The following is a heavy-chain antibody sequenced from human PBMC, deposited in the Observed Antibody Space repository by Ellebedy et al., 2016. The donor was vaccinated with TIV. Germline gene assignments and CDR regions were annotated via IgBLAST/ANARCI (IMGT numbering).Heavy chain of an antibody. Sequence: SETLSLTXTVSGYSISSGYYWGWIRQPPGKGLEWIGSIYHSGSTYYNPSLKSRVTISVDTSKNQFSLKLSSVTAADTAVYYCAGLDFDWLSKYWGQGTLVTVSS. V-gene: IGHV4-38-2*02. CDR1: GYSISSGYY. CDR2: IYHSGST. J-gene: IGHJ4*02. CDR3: AGLDFDWLSKY. D-gene: IGHD3-9*01.